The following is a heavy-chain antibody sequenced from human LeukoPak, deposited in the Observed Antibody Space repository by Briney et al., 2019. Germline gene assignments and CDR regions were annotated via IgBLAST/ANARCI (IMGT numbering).Heavy chain of an antibody. V-gene: IGHV3-23*01. CDR2: ISASGGST. CDR1: GFTFSIYA. CDR3: AKEVLKLWLVDC. J-gene: IGHJ4*02. D-gene: IGHD5-18*01. Sequence: GGSLRLSCAASGFTFSIYAMSWVRQAPGKGLEWVSAISASGGSTYYADSVKGRFTISRDNSKNTLYLQMNSLRADDTAVYYCAKEVLKLWLVDCWGQGTLVTVSS.